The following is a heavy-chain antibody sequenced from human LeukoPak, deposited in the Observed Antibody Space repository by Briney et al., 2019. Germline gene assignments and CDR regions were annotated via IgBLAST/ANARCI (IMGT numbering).Heavy chain of an antibody. CDR1: GGSLSSYY. J-gene: IGHJ6*03. Sequence: SETLSLTCTVSGGSLSSYYWSWIRQPPGKGLEWIGYIYYSGSTNYNPSLKSRVTISVDTSKNQFSLKLSSVTAADTAVYYCARGPDDYGDYGTYYYYMDVWGKGTTVTVSS. CDR3: ARGPDDYGDYGTYYYYMDV. CDR2: IYYSGST. D-gene: IGHD4-17*01. V-gene: IGHV4-59*12.